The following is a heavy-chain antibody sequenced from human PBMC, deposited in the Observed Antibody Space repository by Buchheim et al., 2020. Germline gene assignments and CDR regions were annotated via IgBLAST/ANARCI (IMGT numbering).Heavy chain of an antibody. CDR3: TTDALLRYFDWFAY. D-gene: IGHD3-9*01. CDR2: IKSKTDGGTT. CDR1: GFTFSNAW. Sequence: EVQLVESGGGLVKPGGSLRLSCAASGFTFSNAWMSWVRQAPGKGLEWDGRIKSKTDGGTTDYAAPVKGRFTISRDDSKNTLYLQMNSLKTEDTAVYYCTTDALLRYFDWFAYWGQGTL. J-gene: IGHJ4*02. V-gene: IGHV3-15*01.